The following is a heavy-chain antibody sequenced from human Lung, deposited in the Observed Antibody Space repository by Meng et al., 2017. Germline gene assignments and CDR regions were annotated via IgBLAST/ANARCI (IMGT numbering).Heavy chain of an antibody. D-gene: IGHD4-11*01. Sequence: VQSQRWGVGLLKPWETLALTWVVSGGAFSDTSRSWTRQSPGKGLEWIGEINQSGSTNYSPSPESRATISVYTSQNNLSLKLSSVTAADSAVYYCARGPTTMAHDFDYWGQGTLVTVSS. V-gene: IGHV4-34*01. CDR3: ARGPTTMAHDFDY. CDR2: INQSGST. J-gene: IGHJ4*02. CDR1: GGAFSDTS.